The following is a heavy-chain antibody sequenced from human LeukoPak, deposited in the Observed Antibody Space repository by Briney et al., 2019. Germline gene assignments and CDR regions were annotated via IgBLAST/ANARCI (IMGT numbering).Heavy chain of an antibody. D-gene: IGHD5-18*01. Sequence: SVKVSCKASGGTFSSYAISWVRQAPGQGPEWMGRIIPILGIANYAQKFQGRVTITADKSTSTAYMELSSLRSEDTAVYYCARAYTAMAVLDAFDIWGQGTMVTVSS. CDR3: ARAYTAMAVLDAFDI. CDR2: IIPILGIA. CDR1: GGTFSSYA. J-gene: IGHJ3*02. V-gene: IGHV1-69*04.